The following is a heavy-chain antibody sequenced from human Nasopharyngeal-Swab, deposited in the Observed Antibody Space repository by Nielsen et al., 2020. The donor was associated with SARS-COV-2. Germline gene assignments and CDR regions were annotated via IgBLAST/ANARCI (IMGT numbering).Heavy chain of an antibody. Sequence: GGSLRLSCAASGFTFSSYWMSWVRQAPGQGLEWVANIKQDGSEKYYVDSVKGRFTISRDNAKNSLYLQMNSLRAEDTAVYYCARGGRSRILWFGELLLVYWGQGTLVTVSS. CDR3: ARGGRSRILWFGELLLVY. J-gene: IGHJ4*02. D-gene: IGHD3-10*01. CDR2: IKQDGSEK. V-gene: IGHV3-7*01. CDR1: GFTFSSYW.